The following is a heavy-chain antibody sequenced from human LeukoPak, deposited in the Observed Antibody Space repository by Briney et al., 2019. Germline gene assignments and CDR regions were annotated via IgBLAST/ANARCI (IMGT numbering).Heavy chain of an antibody. J-gene: IGHJ6*02. CDR2: IYTSGST. CDR3: ARDGDDYYYYGMDV. CDR1: GGSISSYY. D-gene: IGHD5-24*01. Sequence: SETLSLTCTVSGGSISSYYWSWIRQPAGKGLEWIGRIYTSGSTNYNPSLKSRVTMLVDTSKNQFSLKLSSVTAADTAVYYCARDGDDYYYYGMDVWGQGTTVTVSS. V-gene: IGHV4-4*07.